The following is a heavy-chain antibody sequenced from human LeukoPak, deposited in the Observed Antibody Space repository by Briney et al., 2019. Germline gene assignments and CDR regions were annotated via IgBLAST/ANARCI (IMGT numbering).Heavy chain of an antibody. CDR3: AKRGVVIRVILVGFHKEAYYFDS. Sequence: GGSLRLSCAVSGITLTNYGMTWVRQAPGKGLEWVAGISDTGGRTTYADSVKGRFTISRDNPKNTLYLQMNSLRAEDTAVYFCAKRGVVIRVILVGFHKEAYYFDSWGQGALVTVSS. V-gene: IGHV3-23*01. D-gene: IGHD3-22*01. CDR2: ISDTGGRT. CDR1: GITLTNYG. J-gene: IGHJ4*02.